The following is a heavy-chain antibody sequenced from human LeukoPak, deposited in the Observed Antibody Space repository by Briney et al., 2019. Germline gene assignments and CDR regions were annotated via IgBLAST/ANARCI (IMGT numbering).Heavy chain of an antibody. CDR3: ARDYYDSSGYAGGLDY. D-gene: IGHD3-22*01. Sequence: SGGSLRLSCAASGFTFSSYAMSWVRQAPGKGLEWVSAISGSGGSTYYADSVKGRFTISRDNAKNSLYLQMNSLRAEDTAVYYCARDYYDSSGYAGGLDYWGQGTLVTVSS. J-gene: IGHJ4*02. CDR1: GFTFSSYA. CDR2: ISGSGGST. V-gene: IGHV3-23*01.